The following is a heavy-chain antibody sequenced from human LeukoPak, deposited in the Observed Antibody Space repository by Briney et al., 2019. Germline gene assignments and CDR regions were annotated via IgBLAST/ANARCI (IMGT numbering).Heavy chain of an antibody. Sequence: HPWGSLRLSCAASGFTVSSNYMSWVRQAPGKGLEWVSVIYSGGSTYYADSVKGRFTISRDNAKNSLYLQMNSLRAEDTAVYYCARDSVYGDPPFYYYGMDVWGQGTTVTVSS. CDR2: IYSGGST. J-gene: IGHJ6*02. CDR1: GFTVSSNY. D-gene: IGHD4-17*01. V-gene: IGHV3-66*01. CDR3: ARDSVYGDPPFYYYGMDV.